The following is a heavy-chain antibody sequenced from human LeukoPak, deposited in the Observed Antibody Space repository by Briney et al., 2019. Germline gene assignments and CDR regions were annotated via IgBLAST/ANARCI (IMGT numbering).Heavy chain of an antibody. J-gene: IGHJ4*02. CDR3: AKRPRGNYLDPFDY. CDR2: ISGSGGSM. D-gene: IGHD3-10*01. CDR1: GFTFSSYA. Sequence: GGSLRLSCAASGFTFSSYAMSWVRQAPGKGLEWVSGISGSGGSMFYADSVKGRFTISRDNYKCRMYLQMNSNRAEDTAVYYCAKRPRGNYLDPFDYWGQGTLVTVSS. V-gene: IGHV3-23*01.